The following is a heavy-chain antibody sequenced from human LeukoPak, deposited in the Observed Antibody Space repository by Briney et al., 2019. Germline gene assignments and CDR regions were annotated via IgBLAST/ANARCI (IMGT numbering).Heavy chain of an antibody. V-gene: IGHV3-7*01. Sequence: GGSLRLSCAASGFVFSNYGIHWVRQAPGKGLEWVANIKQDGSEKHYVDSVKGRFTISRDNAKNSLYLQMNSLRAEDTAVYYCARDAFSYYYYYMDVWGKGTTVTVSS. J-gene: IGHJ6*03. CDR1: GFVFSNYG. CDR3: ARDAFSYYYYYMDV. CDR2: IKQDGSEK.